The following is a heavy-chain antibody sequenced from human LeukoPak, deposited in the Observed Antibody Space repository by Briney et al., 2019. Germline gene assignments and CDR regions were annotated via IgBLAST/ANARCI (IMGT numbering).Heavy chain of an antibody. J-gene: IGHJ5*02. CDR3: ASRAHCSGGSCYGNWFDP. CDR2: ISYSGIT. CDR1: GASISSHY. D-gene: IGHD2-15*01. V-gene: IGHV4-59*11. Sequence: SETLSLTCTVSGASISSHYWSWIRQSPGKGLEWIGYISYSGITNYNLSLKSRVTISVDTSKNHFSLRLSSVTAADTAVYYCASRAHCSGGSCYGNWFDPWGQGTLVTVSS.